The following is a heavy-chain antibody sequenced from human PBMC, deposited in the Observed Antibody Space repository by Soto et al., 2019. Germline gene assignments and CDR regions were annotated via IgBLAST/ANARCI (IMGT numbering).Heavy chain of an antibody. J-gene: IGHJ3*02. CDR2: INAGSGNT. CDR3: ARDTETLGPRANDALDI. V-gene: IGHV1-3*01. D-gene: IGHD3-3*02. CDR1: GYNFSGYT. Sequence: HAQLVQAGAEMKKPGASVKVSCKATGYNFSGYTMNWVRQAPGQSLEWMGWINAGSGNTKYSQNFQGRVSITRDKSASTVYMELTGLTSEDTAVYYCARDTETLGPRANDALDIWGQGTMVTVSS.